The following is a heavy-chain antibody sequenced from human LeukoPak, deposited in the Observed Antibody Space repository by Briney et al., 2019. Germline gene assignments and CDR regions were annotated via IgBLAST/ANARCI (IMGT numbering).Heavy chain of an antibody. D-gene: IGHD5-18*01. V-gene: IGHV4-34*01. J-gene: IGHJ4*02. CDR1: GGSFSGYY. Sequence: PSETLSLTCAVYGGSFSGYYWSWIRQPPGKGLEWIGEINHSGSTNYNPSLKSRVTISVDTSKHQFSLKLSSVTAADTAVYHCAREDTAIGYWGQGTLVTVSS. CDR3: AREDTAIGY. CDR2: INHSGST.